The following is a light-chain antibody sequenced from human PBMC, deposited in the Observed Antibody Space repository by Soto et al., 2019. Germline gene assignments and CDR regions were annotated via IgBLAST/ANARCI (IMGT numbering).Light chain of an antibody. J-gene: IGKJ3*01. V-gene: IGKV3-15*01. CDR3: QQYNDWPFT. CDR1: QTLDSM. Sequence: IVLTQSPATLSVSPGERATLSCWASQTLDSMVAWYQQKSGQAPRLPIYSASTRATGIPARFSGSESGTEFTLTISSLQSEDFAVYYCQQYNDWPFTFGPGTKVDIK. CDR2: SAS.